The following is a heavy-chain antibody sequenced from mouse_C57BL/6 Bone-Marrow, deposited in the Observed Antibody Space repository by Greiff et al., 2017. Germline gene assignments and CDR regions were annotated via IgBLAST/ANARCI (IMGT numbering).Heavy chain of an antibody. CDR3: TTTEIYYDYDDAMDY. CDR1: GFNIKDDY. V-gene: IGHV14-4*01. Sequence: DVKLQESGAELVRPGASVKLSCTASGFNIKDDYMHWVKQRPEQGLEWIGWIDPENGDTEYASKFQGKATITADTSSNTAYLQLSSLTSEDTAVYYCTTTEIYYDYDDAMDYWGQGTSVTVSS. D-gene: IGHD2-4*01. CDR2: IDPENGDT. J-gene: IGHJ4*01.